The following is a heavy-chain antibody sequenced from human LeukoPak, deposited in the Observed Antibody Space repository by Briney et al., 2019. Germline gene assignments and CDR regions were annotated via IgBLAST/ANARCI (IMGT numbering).Heavy chain of an antibody. V-gene: IGHV1-2*02. CDR1: GYTFTGYY. D-gene: IGHD4-17*01. CDR2: INPNSGGT. Sequence: GASVKVSCKASGYTFTGYYMHWVRQAPGQGLEWMGWINPNSGGTNYAQKFQGRVTMTRDTSISTAYMELSRLRSDNTAVYYCARETTYGELSFWFDPWGQGTLVTVSS. CDR3: ARETTYGELSFWFDP. J-gene: IGHJ5*02.